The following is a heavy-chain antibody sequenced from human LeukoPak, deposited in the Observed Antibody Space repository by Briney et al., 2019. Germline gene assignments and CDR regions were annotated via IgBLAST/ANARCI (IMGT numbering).Heavy chain of an antibody. D-gene: IGHD3-10*01. Sequence: GGSLRLSCAASGFSFSSYAMSWVRQAPGKGLEWVSVISGSGGSTNYVDSVKGRFIISRDNSKNTLYLQMNSLRAEDTAVYYCATHRTPGITMLREGLDFWGQGTLVTVSS. CDR1: GFSFSSYA. J-gene: IGHJ4*02. V-gene: IGHV3-23*01. CDR2: ISGSGGST. CDR3: ATHRTPGITMLREGLDF.